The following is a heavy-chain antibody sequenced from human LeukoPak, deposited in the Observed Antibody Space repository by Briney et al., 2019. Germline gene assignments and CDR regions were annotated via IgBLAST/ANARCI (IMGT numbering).Heavy chain of an antibody. J-gene: IGHJ4*02. Sequence: PGGSLRLSCAASGFTFDDYAMHWARQAPGKGLEWVSGISWNSGSIGYADSVKGRFTISRDNAKNSLYLQMNSLRAEDTAVYFCARDLRPGDYWGQGTLVTVSS. V-gene: IGHV3-9*01. CDR2: ISWNSGSI. CDR1: GFTFDDYA. CDR3: ARDLRPGDY.